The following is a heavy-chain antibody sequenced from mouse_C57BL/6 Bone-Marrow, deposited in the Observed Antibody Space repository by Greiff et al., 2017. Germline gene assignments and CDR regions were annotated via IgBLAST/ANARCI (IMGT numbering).Heavy chain of an antibody. CDR3: ALEGVSRDY. V-gene: IGHV1-19*01. D-gene: IGHD3-3*01. CDR1: GYTFTDYY. J-gene: IGHJ2*01. CDR2: INPYNGGT. Sequence: VQLKESGPVLVKPGASVKMSCKASGYTFTDYYMNWVKQSHGKSLEWIGVINPYNGGTSYNQKFKGKATLTVDKSSSTAYMELNSLTSEDSAVYYCALEGVSRDYWGQGTTLTVSS.